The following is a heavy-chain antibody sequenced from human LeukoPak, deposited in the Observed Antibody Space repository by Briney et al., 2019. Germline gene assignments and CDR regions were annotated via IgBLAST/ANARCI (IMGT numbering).Heavy chain of an antibody. CDR1: GFTFSNYW. J-gene: IGHJ3*01. Sequence: PGGSLRLSCAASGFTFSNYWMHWVRHAPGKGLVWVSRINTDGSITSYADSVKGRFTISRDNAKNTLYLQMNSLRAEDTAVYYCVRIWEGAYWGQGTMVTVSS. CDR2: INTDGSIT. V-gene: IGHV3-74*01. D-gene: IGHD1-26*01. CDR3: VRIWEGAY.